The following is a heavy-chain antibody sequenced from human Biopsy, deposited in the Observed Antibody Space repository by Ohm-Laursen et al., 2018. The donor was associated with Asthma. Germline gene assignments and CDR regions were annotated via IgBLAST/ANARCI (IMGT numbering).Heavy chain of an antibody. CDR2: INPNSGGT. CDR1: GYTFTGYY. CDR3: AIVGYSSGWDFFDY. V-gene: IGHV1-2*06. J-gene: IGHJ4*02. Sequence: GASVKVSCKASGYTFTGYYMHWVRQAPGQGLEWMGRINPNSGGTNYAQKFQGRVTMTRDTSISTAYMELSRLRSDDTAVYYCAIVGYSSGWDFFDYWGQGTPVTVSS. D-gene: IGHD6-19*01.